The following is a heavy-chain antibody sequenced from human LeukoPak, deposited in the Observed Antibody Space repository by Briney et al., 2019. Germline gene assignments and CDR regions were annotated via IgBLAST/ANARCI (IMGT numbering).Heavy chain of an antibody. CDR3: ARESGSKYHLLYVHYYYYMDV. J-gene: IGHJ6*03. D-gene: IGHD2-2*02. V-gene: IGHV1-69*13. CDR1: GGTFSSYA. CDR2: IIPIFGTA. Sequence: SVKVSCKASGGTFSSYAISWVRQAPGQGLEWMGGIIPIFGTANYAQKFQGRVTITADESTSTAYMELSSLRSEDTAVYYCARESGSKYHLLYVHYYYYMDVWGKGTTVTVSS.